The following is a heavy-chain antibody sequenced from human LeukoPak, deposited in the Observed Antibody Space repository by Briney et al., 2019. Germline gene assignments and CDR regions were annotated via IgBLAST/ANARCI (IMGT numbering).Heavy chain of an antibody. V-gene: IGHV3-23*01. D-gene: IGHD6-19*01. J-gene: IGHJ5*02. CDR3: ARVAGWHWFDP. CDR1: GFTFSSYA. CDR2: ISGSGGST. Sequence: GGSLRLSCAASGFTFSSYAMSWVRQAPEKGLEWVSTISGSGGSTYYTDSVRGRFTISRDNSKNTVYLQMNNMGVDDTAVYYCARVAGWHWFDPWGQGTLVTVSS.